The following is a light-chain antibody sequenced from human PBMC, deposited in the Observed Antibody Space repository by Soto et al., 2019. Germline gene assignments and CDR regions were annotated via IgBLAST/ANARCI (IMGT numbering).Light chain of an antibody. CDR1: QTINNW. J-gene: IGKJ1*01. CDR3: QHYNSYPWT. CDR2: HAS. Sequence: DIQMTQSPSTLSASIGDRVTITCRASQTINNWLAWYQQKPGKAPNLLIYHASNLETGVPSRFSGSAFGTEFTLTISSLQPDDFATYYFQHYNSYPWTFGQGTKVEIQ. V-gene: IGKV1-5*01.